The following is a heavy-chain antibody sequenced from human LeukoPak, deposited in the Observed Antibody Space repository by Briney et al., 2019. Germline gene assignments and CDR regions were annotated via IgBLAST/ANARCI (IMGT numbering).Heavy chain of an antibody. J-gene: IGHJ6*03. V-gene: IGHV1-18*01. CDR3: ARVGSSSWFHHFGSDYYYYMDV. CDR2: ISAYNGNT. CDR1: GYTSTSYG. Sequence: ASVKVSCKASGYTSTSYGISWVRQAPGQGLEWMGWISAYNGNTNYAQKLQGRVTMTTDTSTSTAYMELRSLRSDDTAVYYCARVGSSSWFHHFGSDYYYYMDVWGKGTTVTISS. D-gene: IGHD6-13*01.